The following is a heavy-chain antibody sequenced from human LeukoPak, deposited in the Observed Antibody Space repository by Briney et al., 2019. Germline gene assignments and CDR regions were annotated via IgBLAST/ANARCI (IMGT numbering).Heavy chain of an antibody. D-gene: IGHD1-14*01. J-gene: IGHJ6*03. CDR2: IYYSGST. CDR3: AREIRPGNYYYYMDV. V-gene: IGHV4-59*05. CDR1: GGSISSYY. Sequence: SETLSLTCTVSGGSISSYYWSWIRQPPGKGLEWIGSIYYSGSTYYNPSLKSRVTISVDMSKNQFSLKLTSVTAADTAVYYCAREIRPGNYYYYMDVWGKGTTVTISS.